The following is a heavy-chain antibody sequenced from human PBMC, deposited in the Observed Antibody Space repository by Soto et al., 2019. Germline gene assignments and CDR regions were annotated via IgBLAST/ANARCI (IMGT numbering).Heavy chain of an antibody. CDR3: ERVGPDCNSVSCIRGRWFDT. J-gene: IGHJ5*02. CDR1: GGSLSNYN. D-gene: IGHD2-2*01. V-gene: IGHV4-4*07. Sequence: SETLSLTCTVSGGSLSNYNWNWVRQSAGKGLEWIGRIYSNGKAYYNPSLKSRVTMSVDTHNNQFSLRLTSVTAADTAVYYCERVGPDCNSVSCIRGRWFDTWGQGNLVT. CDR2: IYSNGKA.